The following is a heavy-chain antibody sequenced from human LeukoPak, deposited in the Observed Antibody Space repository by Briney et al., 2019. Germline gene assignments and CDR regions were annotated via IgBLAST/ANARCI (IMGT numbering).Heavy chain of an antibody. CDR1: GSTFSSYA. CDR3: ANQRYYYDSSGYLYYFDY. V-gene: IGHV3-23*01. CDR2: ISGSGGST. Sequence: GGSLRLSCAASGSTFSSYAMSWVRQAPGKGLEWVSAISGSGGSTYYADSVKGRFTISRDNSKNTLYLQMNSLRAEDTAVYYCANQRYYYDSSGYLYYFDYWGQGTLVTVSS. J-gene: IGHJ4*02. D-gene: IGHD3-22*01.